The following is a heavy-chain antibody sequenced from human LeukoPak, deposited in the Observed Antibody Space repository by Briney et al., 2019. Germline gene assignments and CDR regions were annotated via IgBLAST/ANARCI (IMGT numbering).Heavy chain of an antibody. V-gene: IGHV3-23*01. J-gene: IGHJ4*02. CDR1: GFTFSTYA. Sequence: GGSLRLSCAASGFTFSTYAITWVRQAPGKGLEWISTITSSGSTYYANSVKGRFTISRDNSKNTLSLQMNSLRAEDTAVYFCAKEWRDESKCHGDCLDSWGQGTLVTVSS. CDR2: ITSSGST. CDR3: AKEWRDESKCHGDCLDS. D-gene: IGHD2-21*02.